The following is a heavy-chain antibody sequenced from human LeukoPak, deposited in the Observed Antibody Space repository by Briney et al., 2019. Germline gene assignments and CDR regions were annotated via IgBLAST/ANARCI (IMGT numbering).Heavy chain of an antibody. CDR1: GGSISSYY. V-gene: IGHV4-59*01. CDR2: IYNSGGT. J-gene: IGHJ5*02. Sequence: SETLSLTCTVSGGSISSYYWSWIRQPPGKGLEWIGNIYNSGGTNYNPSLKSRVTTSVDTSKNQFSLKLTSVTAADTAVYYCARYRGNSNGGFDPWGQGTLVTFSS. D-gene: IGHD4-23*01. CDR3: ARYRGNSNGGFDP.